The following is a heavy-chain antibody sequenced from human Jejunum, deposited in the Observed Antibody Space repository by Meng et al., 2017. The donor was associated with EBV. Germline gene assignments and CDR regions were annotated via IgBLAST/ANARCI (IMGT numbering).Heavy chain of an antibody. CDR1: GYIFNNYA. V-gene: IGHV1-18*01. CDR3: ARGSTTLAVVPPVGLGFDN. Sequence: QVQLVQSGAEVKKPGASVKVSCSTSGYIFNNYAISWVRQAPGLGPEWMGWINPYDGTTDYAQRFQGRLSITTDSSTGTASLELRSLTSDDTGVYYCARGSTTLAVVPPVGLGFDNWGQGTLVTVSS. CDR2: INPYDGTT. J-gene: IGHJ4*02. D-gene: IGHD2-2*01.